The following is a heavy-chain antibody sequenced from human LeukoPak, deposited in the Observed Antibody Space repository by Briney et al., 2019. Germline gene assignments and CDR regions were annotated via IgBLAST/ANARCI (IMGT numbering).Heavy chain of an antibody. CDR2: IYTSGST. Sequence: SETLSLTCTVSGGSISSYYWSWIRQPAGKGLEWIGRIYTSGSTNYNPSPKSRVTISVDKSKNQFSLKLSSVTAADTAVYYCARDRIAAAGPAYYYYMDVWGKGTTVTVSS. V-gene: IGHV4-4*07. CDR1: GGSISSYY. J-gene: IGHJ6*03. D-gene: IGHD6-13*01. CDR3: ARDRIAAAGPAYYYYMDV.